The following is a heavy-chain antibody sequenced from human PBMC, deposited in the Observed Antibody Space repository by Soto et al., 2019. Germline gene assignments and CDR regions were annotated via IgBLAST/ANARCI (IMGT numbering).Heavy chain of an antibody. CDR3: AAEIHDGDYGAARY. J-gene: IGHJ4*02. D-gene: IGHD4-17*01. CDR1: GGSFRVYY. V-gene: IGHV4-34*02. CDR2: INHSGST. Sequence: QVQLQQWGAGLLKPSETLSLTCAVYGGSFRVYYWRWSRQSPGQGLQWIGEINHSGSTKYNPSLKRRVTMSVDTSRNQFSLQMPSVTAADTAIYYCAAEIHDGDYGAARYWGQGTQVSVSS.